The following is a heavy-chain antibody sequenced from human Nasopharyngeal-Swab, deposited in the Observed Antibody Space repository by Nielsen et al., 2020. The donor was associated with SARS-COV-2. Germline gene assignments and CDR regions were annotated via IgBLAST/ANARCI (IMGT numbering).Heavy chain of an antibody. V-gene: IGHV3-9*01. Sequence: GGSLRLSCAASGFTFEDYAMHWVRQAPGKGLERVSGISWNSGSIGYADSVKGRFTISRDNAKNSLYLQMNSLRAEDTALYYCASDSSSWYAYFDYWGQGTLVTVSS. D-gene: IGHD6-13*01. J-gene: IGHJ4*02. CDR3: ASDSSSWYAYFDY. CDR1: GFTFEDYA. CDR2: ISWNSGSI.